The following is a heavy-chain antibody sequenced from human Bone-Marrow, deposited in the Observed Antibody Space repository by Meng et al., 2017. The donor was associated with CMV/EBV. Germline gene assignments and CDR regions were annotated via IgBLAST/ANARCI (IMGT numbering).Heavy chain of an antibody. Sequence: SETLSLTCTVPGGSISSYYWSWIRQPPGKGLEWIGYIYYSGSTNYNPSLKSRVTISVDTSKNQFSLKLSSVTAADTAVYYCARDGGWGKGAFDIWGQGTMVTVSS. V-gene: IGHV4-59*01. CDR1: GGSISSYY. J-gene: IGHJ3*02. D-gene: IGHD3-16*01. CDR3: ARDGGWGKGAFDI. CDR2: IYYSGST.